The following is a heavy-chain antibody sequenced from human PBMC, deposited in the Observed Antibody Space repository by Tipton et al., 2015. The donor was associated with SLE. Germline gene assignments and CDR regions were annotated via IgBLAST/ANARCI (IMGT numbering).Heavy chain of an antibody. CDR1: GDSISGTTYS. D-gene: IGHD3-16*01. CDR3: ARHLGAYRWNY. J-gene: IGHJ4*02. Sequence: TLSLTCTVSGDSISGTTYSWAWIRHSPGKGLDWIGSDYYTGTTFYNPSLESRVTVSLDTSRNRFSLRLRSVTAADTAMYFCARHLGAYRWNYGAQPPLV. CDR2: DYYTGTT. V-gene: IGHV4-39*01.